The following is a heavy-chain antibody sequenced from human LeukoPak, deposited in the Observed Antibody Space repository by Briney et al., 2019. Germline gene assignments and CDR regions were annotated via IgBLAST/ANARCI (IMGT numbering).Heavy chain of an antibody. CDR2: ISGSGGST. V-gene: IGHV3-23*01. CDR1: GFTFSDYT. Sequence: GGSLRLSCAASGFTFSDYTMNWVRQAPGKGLEWVSAISGSGGSTYYADSVKGRFTISRDNSKNTLYLQMNSLRAEDTAVYYCAKDMGRAVAGPPMDYWGQGTLVTVSS. J-gene: IGHJ4*02. D-gene: IGHD6-19*01. CDR3: AKDMGRAVAGPPMDY.